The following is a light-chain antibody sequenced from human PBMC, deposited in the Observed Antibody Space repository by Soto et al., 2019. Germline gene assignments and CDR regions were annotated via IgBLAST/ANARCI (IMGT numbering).Light chain of an antibody. Sequence: EIVLTQSPATLSLSPGERATLSCRASQSVSSYLAWYQQKPGQAPRLLIYDASNRATGIPARFSGNRSGTDFTFTISSLEPEDFAVYYCQQRSNWSITFGQGTRLEIK. CDR1: QSVSSY. J-gene: IGKJ5*01. CDR3: QQRSNWSIT. CDR2: DAS. V-gene: IGKV3-11*01.